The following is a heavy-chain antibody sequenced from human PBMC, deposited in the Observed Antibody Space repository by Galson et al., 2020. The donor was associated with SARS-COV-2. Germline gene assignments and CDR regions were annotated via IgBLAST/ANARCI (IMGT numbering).Heavy chain of an antibody. CDR2: ISGSGGST. CDR3: AKLGKTPLRCLEWLSPFDD. Sequence: GQSLKISCAASGITFSSYAMSWVRQAPGKGLEWVSAISGSGGSTYYADSVKGRFTISRDNSKNTLYLQMNSLRDEDTAVYYWAKLGKTPLRCLEWLSPFDDWGQGTLVTVSS. V-gene: IGHV3-23*01. D-gene: IGHD3-3*01. CDR1: GITFSSYA. J-gene: IGHJ4*02.